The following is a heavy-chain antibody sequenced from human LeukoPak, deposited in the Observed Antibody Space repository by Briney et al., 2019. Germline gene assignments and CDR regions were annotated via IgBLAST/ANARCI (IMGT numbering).Heavy chain of an antibody. V-gene: IGHV3-23*01. CDR1: GFTFDDYG. J-gene: IGHJ1*01. CDR2: ISGSGSST. Sequence: GGSLRLSCAASGFTFDDYGMSWVRQAPGKGLEWVSAISGSGSSTYYADSVKGRFTISRDSSKDTLYLQMNSLRDEDTAVYYCANGGFYYGSGLYFQHWGQGTLVTVSS. D-gene: IGHD3-10*01. CDR3: ANGGFYYGSGLYFQH.